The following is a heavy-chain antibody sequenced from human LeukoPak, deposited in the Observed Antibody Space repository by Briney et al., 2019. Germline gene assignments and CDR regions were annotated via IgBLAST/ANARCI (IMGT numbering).Heavy chain of an antibody. CDR1: GYTFTIYA. D-gene: IGHD3-22*01. J-gene: IGHJ4*02. CDR3: ARDKSITMIVVVIPNFDY. V-gene: IGHV1-3*01. CDR2: INAGNGNT. Sequence: GASVKVSFTASGYTFTIYAMHWVRQAPGQRLEWMGWINAGNGNTKYSQKFQGRVTITRDTSASTAYMELSSLRSEDTAVYYCARDKSITMIVVVIPNFDYWGQGTLVTVSS.